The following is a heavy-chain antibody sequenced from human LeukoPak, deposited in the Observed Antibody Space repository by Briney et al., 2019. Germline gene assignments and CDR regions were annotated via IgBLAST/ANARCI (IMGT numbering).Heavy chain of an antibody. Sequence: GGSLRLSCAASGFTFSSYGMHWVRQAPGKGLEWVAFIRYDGSNKYYADSVKGRFTISRDNAKNSLYLQMNSLRAEDTAVYYCARDRGSSSWYRTDCFDYWGQGTLVTVSS. D-gene: IGHD6-13*01. CDR1: GFTFSSYG. CDR2: IRYDGSNK. V-gene: IGHV3-30*02. J-gene: IGHJ4*02. CDR3: ARDRGSSSWYRTDCFDY.